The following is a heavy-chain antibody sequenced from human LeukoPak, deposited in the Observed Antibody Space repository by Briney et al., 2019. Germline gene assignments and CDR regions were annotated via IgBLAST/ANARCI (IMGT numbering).Heavy chain of an antibody. CDR2: ISGSGDHT. J-gene: IGHJ4*02. CDR3: AREPVAGTYFDY. Sequence: PGGSLRLSCAASGFTFSSYAMSWLRQAPGKGLEWVSPISGSGDHTYYADSVKGRFTISRDNSKNTLYLQMNSLRAEDTAVYYCAREPVAGTYFDYWGQGTLVTVSS. V-gene: IGHV3-23*01. CDR1: GFTFSSYA. D-gene: IGHD6-19*01.